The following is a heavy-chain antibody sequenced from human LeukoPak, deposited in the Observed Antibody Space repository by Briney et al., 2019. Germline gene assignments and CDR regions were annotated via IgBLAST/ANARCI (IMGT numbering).Heavy chain of an antibody. CDR1: GGTFSSYA. J-gene: IGHJ4*02. V-gene: IGHV1-69*01. CDR3: ASLFGVDWNYGRGDFDY. D-gene: IGHD1-7*01. Sequence: SVKVSCKASGGTFSSYAISWVRQAPGQGLEWMGGIIPIFGTANYAQKFQGRVTITADESTSTAYMELSSLRSEDTAVYYCASLFGVDWNYGRGDFDYWGQGTLVTVSS. CDR2: IIPIFGTA.